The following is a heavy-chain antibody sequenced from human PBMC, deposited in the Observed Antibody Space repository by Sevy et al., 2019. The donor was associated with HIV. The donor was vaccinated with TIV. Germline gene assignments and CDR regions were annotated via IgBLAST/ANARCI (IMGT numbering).Heavy chain of an antibody. V-gene: IGHV1-18*01. CDR3: ARAGYYSGFYDILTGLDY. J-gene: IGHJ4*02. Sequence: ASVKVSCKASGYTFTSYGISWAQQAPGQGLEWMGWISVYNGNTNYAQKLQARVTMTTDTSTSTAYMELRSLRSDDTAVYYCARAGYYSGFYDILTGLDYWGQGTLVTVSS. CDR1: GYTFTSYG. CDR2: ISVYNGNT. D-gene: IGHD3-9*01.